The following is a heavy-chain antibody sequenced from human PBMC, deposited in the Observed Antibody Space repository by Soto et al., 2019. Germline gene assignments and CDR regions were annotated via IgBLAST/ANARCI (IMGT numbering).Heavy chain of an antibody. CDR3: ARGIAVAFIDY. CDR2: IYYSGST. J-gene: IGHJ4*02. Sequence: SETLSLTCTVSGGSVSSYYWSWIRQPPGKGLEWIGYIYYSGSTNYNPSLKSRVTISVDTSKNQFSLKLSSVTAADTAVYYCARGIAVAFIDYWGQGTLVTVS. V-gene: IGHV4-59*02. D-gene: IGHD6-19*01. CDR1: GGSVSSYY.